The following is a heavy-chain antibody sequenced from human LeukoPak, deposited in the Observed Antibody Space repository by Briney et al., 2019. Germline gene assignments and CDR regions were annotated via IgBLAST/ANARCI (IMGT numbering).Heavy chain of an antibody. J-gene: IGHJ6*03. V-gene: IGHV4-39*01. CDR2: IYYSGST. CDR3: ARPLNDYYYVSV. CDR1: GDSISTGSYY. Sequence: TSEALSLTCTVSGDSISTGSYYWGWIRQPPGKGLEWIGSIYYSGSTYYNPSLQSRVTISVDTSKNQFSLNLNSVTAADTAVYYCARPLNDYYYVSVWGKGTTVTVSS.